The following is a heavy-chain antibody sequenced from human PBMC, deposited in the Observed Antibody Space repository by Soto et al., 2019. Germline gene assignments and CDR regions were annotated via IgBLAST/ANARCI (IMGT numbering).Heavy chain of an antibody. D-gene: IGHD5-18*01. CDR2: IYTSGST. CDR1: GGSISNYY. CDR3: ARDVQSGYSYGYDWIDP. J-gene: IGHJ5*02. Sequence: SETLSLTCTVSGGSISNYYWNWIRQPAGKGLEWIGRIYTSGSTNYNPSLKSRVTMSVDTSTNQFSLKLGSVTAADTAVYYCARDVQSGYSYGYDWIDPWGQGTLVTVSS. V-gene: IGHV4-4*07.